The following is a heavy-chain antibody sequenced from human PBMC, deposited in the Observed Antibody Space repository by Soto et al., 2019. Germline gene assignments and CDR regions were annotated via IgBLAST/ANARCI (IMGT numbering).Heavy chain of an antibody. Sequence: ASVKVSCKASGYTFTGYYMHWVRQAPGQGLEWMGWINPNSGGTNYAQKFQGRVTMTRDTSISTAYMELSRLRSDDTAVYYCARGRFGYYGSGSSHGMDVWGQVTTVTVSS. D-gene: IGHD3-10*01. CDR3: ARGRFGYYGSGSSHGMDV. CDR2: INPNSGGT. V-gene: IGHV1-2*02. CDR1: GYTFTGYY. J-gene: IGHJ6*02.